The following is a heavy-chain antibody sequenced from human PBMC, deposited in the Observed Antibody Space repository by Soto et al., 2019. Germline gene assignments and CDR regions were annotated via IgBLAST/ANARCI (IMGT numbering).Heavy chain of an antibody. J-gene: IGHJ3*02. Sequence: EVQLVETGGGLIQPGGSLRLSCAASGFTVSSNYMSWVRQAPGKGLEWVSVIYTGGRTYHADSVKGRFTISRDNSKNTLYLKMNSLRAEDTAVYYCALRGGGSYPWGAFDSWGQGTMVTVSS. CDR1: GFTVSSNY. V-gene: IGHV3-53*02. D-gene: IGHD1-26*01. CDR2: IYTGGRT. CDR3: ALRGGGSYPWGAFDS.